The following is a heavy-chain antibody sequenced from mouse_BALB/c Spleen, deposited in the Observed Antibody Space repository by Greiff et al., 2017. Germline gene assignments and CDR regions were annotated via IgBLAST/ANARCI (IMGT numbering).Heavy chain of an antibody. V-gene: IGHV1-26*01. D-gene: IGHD1-2*01. Sequence: EVQLQQSGPELVKTGASVKISCKASGYSFTGYYMHWVKQSHGKSLEWIGRVNPNNGGTSYNQKFKGKAILTVDKSSSTAYMELRSLTSEDSAVYYCRYGYDFDYWGQGTTLTVSS. CDR3: RYGYDFDY. J-gene: IGHJ2*01. CDR2: VNPNNGGT. CDR1: GYSFTGYY.